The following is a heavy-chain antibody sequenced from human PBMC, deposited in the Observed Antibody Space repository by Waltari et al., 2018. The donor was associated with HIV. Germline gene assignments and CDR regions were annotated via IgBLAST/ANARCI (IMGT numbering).Heavy chain of an antibody. CDR3: ARGSEYSGYADAFDI. J-gene: IGHJ3*02. D-gene: IGHD5-12*01. CDR1: EFTVSSDY. CDR2: YYSGGRK. Sequence: EVQLVETGGGLIQPGGSLRLSCAASEFTVSSDYMSRVRQAPGKGVEWVSVYYSGGRKYYADSVKGRFTNSRDNSKNTLYLQMNSLRAEDTAIYYCARGSEYSGYADAFDIWGQGTMVTVSS. V-gene: IGHV3-53*02.